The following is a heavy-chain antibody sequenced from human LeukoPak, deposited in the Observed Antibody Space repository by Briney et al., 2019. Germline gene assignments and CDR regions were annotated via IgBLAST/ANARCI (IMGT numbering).Heavy chain of an antibody. J-gene: IGHJ4*02. CDR2: ISYDGNNK. D-gene: IGHD4-17*01. CDR1: GFTLSIYG. CDR3: ARGLNRYFTTVTPLGDY. V-gene: IGHV3-30*03. Sequence: PGGSLRLSCADSGFTLSIYGLHWVRQAPGKGLEWVAVISYDGNNKFYADSVKGRFTVSRDNSNNTLYLQMSSLRLDDTAIYYCARGLNRYFTTVTPLGDYWGQGILVTASS.